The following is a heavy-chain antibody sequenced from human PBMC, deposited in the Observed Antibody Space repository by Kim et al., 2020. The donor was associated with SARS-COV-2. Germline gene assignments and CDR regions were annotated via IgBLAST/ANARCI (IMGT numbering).Heavy chain of an antibody. CDR3: AREGVAAAGTGAFDI. V-gene: IGHV1-3*01. J-gene: IGHJ3*02. Sequence: RKFQGKVTIHTDTSTRTAYLELSSLRSEDTAVYYCAREGVAAAGTGAFDIWGQGTMVTVSS. D-gene: IGHD6-13*01.